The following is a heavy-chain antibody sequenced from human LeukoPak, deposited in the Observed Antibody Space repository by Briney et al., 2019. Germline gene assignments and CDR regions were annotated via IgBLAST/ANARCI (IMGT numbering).Heavy chain of an antibody. CDR2: ISYDGSNK. V-gene: IGHV3-30*04. D-gene: IGHD6-13*01. Sequence: GGSPRLSCAASGFTFSSYAMHRVRQAPGKGLEWVAVISYDGSNKYYADSVKGRFTISRDNSKNTLYLQMNSLRAEDTAVYYCARGKWQQLVSVLDYWGQGTLVTVSS. CDR1: GFTFSSYA. CDR3: ARGKWQQLVSVLDY. J-gene: IGHJ4*02.